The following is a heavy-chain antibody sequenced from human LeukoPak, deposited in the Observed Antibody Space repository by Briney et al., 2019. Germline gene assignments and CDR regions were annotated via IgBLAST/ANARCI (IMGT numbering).Heavy chain of an antibody. CDR3: ARRGGAHYDILTGRFDY. Sequence: KPSKTLSLTCAVSGYSISSGYYWGWIRQPPGKGLEWIGSNYHSGRTYYNPSLKSRVTISVDTSKNQFSLKLSSVTAADTAVYYCARRGGAHYDILTGRFDYWGQGTLVTVSS. J-gene: IGHJ4*02. D-gene: IGHD3-9*01. V-gene: IGHV4-38-2*01. CDR2: NYHSGRT. CDR1: GYSISSGYY.